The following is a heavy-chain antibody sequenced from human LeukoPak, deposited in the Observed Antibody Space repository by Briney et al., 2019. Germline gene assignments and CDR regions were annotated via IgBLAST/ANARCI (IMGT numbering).Heavy chain of an antibody. V-gene: IGHV4-59*01. CDR1: GDSISSYY. J-gene: IGHJ4*02. D-gene: IGHD2-21*02. Sequence: SETLSLTCSVSGDSISSYYWSWIRQPPGKGLEWIGYIYYSGSTNYNPSLKSRVIISVDMSKNEFSLKLSSVTAADTAVYYCASSIVVVTATPHFDYWGQGTLVTVSS. CDR3: ASSIVVVTATPHFDY. CDR2: IYYSGST.